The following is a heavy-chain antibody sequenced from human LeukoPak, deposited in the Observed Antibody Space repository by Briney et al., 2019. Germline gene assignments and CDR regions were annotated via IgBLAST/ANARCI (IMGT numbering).Heavy chain of an antibody. D-gene: IGHD2-8*01. CDR3: ANLMVYASPDY. J-gene: IGHJ4*02. CDR1: GGSISSYY. V-gene: IGHV4-59*08. Sequence: PSETLSLTCTVSGGSISSYYWSWIRQPPGKGLEWIGYIYYSGSTNYNPSLKSRVTISVDTSKNQFSLKLSSVTAADTAVYYCANLMVYASPDYWGQGTLVTVSS. CDR2: IYYSGST.